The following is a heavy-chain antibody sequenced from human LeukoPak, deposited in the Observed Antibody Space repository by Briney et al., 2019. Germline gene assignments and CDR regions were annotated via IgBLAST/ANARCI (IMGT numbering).Heavy chain of an antibody. CDR3: ATEGGIDYWYFGL. V-gene: IGHV3-74*01. Sequence: PGGSLRLSCAASGVTFSIYWMHWVRQAPGKGPVWVSRINNDGGSTSYADPVKGRFTISRGNAKNTLNLQMTDLRAEDTAVYYCATEGGIDYWYFGLWGRGTLVTVSS. J-gene: IGHJ2*01. CDR2: INNDGGST. D-gene: IGHD1-26*01. CDR1: GVTFSIYW.